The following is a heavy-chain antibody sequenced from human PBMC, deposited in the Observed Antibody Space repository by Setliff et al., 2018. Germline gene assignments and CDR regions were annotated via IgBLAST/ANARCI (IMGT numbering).Heavy chain of an antibody. Sequence: PSETLSLTCTVSGDSISTYYWSWIRRPAGKGLEWIGRVFVDGSTNYNPSLKSRVTMSVGTSKNQFSLKLTSVTAADTAIYYCARDTSSDWAAWFDPWSQGILVTVSS. CDR2: VFVDGST. CDR3: ARDTSSDWAAWFDP. D-gene: IGHD3-22*01. V-gene: IGHV4-4*07. CDR1: GDSISTYY. J-gene: IGHJ5*02.